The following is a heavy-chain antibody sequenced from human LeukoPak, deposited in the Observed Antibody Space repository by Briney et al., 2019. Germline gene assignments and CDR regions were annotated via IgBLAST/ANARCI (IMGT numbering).Heavy chain of an antibody. CDR3: ARDKSDYYDSSGYIDY. D-gene: IGHD3-22*01. Sequence: PGGSLRLSCAASGFTFSSYWMSWVRQAPGKGLEWVANIKQDGSEKYYVDSVKGRFTISRDNAKNSLYLQMNSLRAEDTAVYYCARDKSDYYDSSGYIDYWGQGTLVTVSP. V-gene: IGHV3-7*01. J-gene: IGHJ4*02. CDR1: GFTFSSYW. CDR2: IKQDGSEK.